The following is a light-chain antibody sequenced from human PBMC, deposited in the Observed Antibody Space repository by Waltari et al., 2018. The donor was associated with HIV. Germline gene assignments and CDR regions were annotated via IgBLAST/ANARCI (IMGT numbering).Light chain of an antibody. J-gene: IGKJ4*01. CDR3: QQYDNLLT. CDR2: DAS. V-gene: IGKV1-33*01. Sequence: DIQMTQSPSSLSASVGDRVPITCQASQDISNYLNWYQQKPGKAPKLLIYDASNLETGVPSRFSGSGSGTDFTFTISSLQPEDIATHYCQQYDNLLTFGGGTKVEIK. CDR1: QDISNY.